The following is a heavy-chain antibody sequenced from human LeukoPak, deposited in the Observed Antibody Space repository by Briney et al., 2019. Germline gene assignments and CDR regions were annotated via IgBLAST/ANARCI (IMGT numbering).Heavy chain of an antibody. D-gene: IGHD3-22*01. Sequence: PGGSLRLSCAASGFTFSDYYISWIRQAPGKGLEWVSVIYSGGSTYYADSVKGRFTISRDNSKNTLYLQMNSLRAEDTAVYYCARDPQEEYYDSSGLDDYWGQGTLVTVSS. CDR3: ARDPQEEYYDSSGLDDY. CDR2: IYSGGST. CDR1: GFTFSDYY. J-gene: IGHJ4*02. V-gene: IGHV3-66*01.